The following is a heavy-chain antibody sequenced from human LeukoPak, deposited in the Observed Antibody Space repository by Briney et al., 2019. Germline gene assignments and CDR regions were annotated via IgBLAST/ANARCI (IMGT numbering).Heavy chain of an antibody. CDR3: AREASNYYYYGMDV. Sequence: SETLSLTCTVSGGSISSYYWSWIRQPPGKGLEWIGYIYYSGSTNYNPSLKSRVTISVDTSKDQFSLKLSSVTAADTAVYYCAREASNYYYYGMDVWGQGTTVTVSS. CDR1: GGSISSYY. J-gene: IGHJ6*02. D-gene: IGHD4-11*01. V-gene: IGHV4-59*01. CDR2: IYYSGST.